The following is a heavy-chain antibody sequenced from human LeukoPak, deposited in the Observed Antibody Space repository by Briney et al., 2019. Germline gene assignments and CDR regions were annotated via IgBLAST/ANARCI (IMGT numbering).Heavy chain of an antibody. CDR3: TKGARDYFDS. V-gene: IGHV3-9*01. CDR1: GFTFDDYA. CDR2: ISWNSNSI. J-gene: IGHJ4*02. Sequence: GGSLRLSCATSGFTFDDYAMHWVRQTPGKGLEWVSGISWNSNSIDYADSVKGRFTISRDNAKNSLYLQMNSLRAEDTALYYCTKGARDYFDSWGQGTLVTVSS.